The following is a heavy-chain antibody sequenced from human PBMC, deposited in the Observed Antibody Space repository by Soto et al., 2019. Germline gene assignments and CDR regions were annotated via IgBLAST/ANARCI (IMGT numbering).Heavy chain of an antibody. CDR1: GFTFSSYA. CDR2: ISGSGGST. Sequence: EVQLLESGGGLVQPGGSLRLSCAASGFTFSSYAMRWVRQAPGKGLEWVSAISGSGGSTYYADSVKGRFTISRDNSKDKLYLQMNSLRAEDTAVYYCARRGSGSYYAYWGQGTLVTVSS. CDR3: ARRGSGSYYAY. J-gene: IGHJ4*02. V-gene: IGHV3-23*01. D-gene: IGHD1-26*01.